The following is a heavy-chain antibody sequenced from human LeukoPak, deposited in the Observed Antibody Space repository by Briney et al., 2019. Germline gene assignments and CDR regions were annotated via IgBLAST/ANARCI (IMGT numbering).Heavy chain of an antibody. CDR1: GGSFSGYY. CDR3: ARGPTRLLWFGEFSY. CDR2: INHSGST. D-gene: IGHD3-10*01. Sequence: SETLSLTCAVYGGSFSGYYWSWIRQPPGKGLEWIGEINHSGSTNYNPSLKSRVTISVDTSKNQFSLRLSSVTAADTAVYYCARGPTRLLWFGEFSYWGQGTLVTVSS. V-gene: IGHV4-34*01. J-gene: IGHJ4*02.